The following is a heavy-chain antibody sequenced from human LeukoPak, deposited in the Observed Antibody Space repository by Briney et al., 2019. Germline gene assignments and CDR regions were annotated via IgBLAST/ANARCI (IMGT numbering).Heavy chain of an antibody. CDR3: ARNGGSGRRYGMDV. D-gene: IGHD3-10*01. V-gene: IGHV3-21*01. J-gene: IGHJ6*02. CDR2: ISSSSSYI. Sequence: GGSLRLSCAASGFTFSSYSMNWVRQAPGRGLEWVSSISSSSSYIYYADSVKGRFTISRDNAKNSLYLQMNSLRAEDTAVYYCARNGGSGRRYGMDVWGQGTTVTVSS. CDR1: GFTFSSYS.